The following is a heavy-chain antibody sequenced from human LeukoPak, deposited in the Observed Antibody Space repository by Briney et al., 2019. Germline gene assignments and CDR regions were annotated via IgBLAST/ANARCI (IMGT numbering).Heavy chain of an antibody. CDR2: ISASGSST. V-gene: IGHV3-23*01. D-gene: IGHD2-2*01. CDR1: GFTFSSYA. CDR3: ATRNGVVPVEDY. J-gene: IGHJ4*02. Sequence: GGSLRLSCAASGFTFSSYAMSWVRQAPGKALEWVSAISASGSSTYYADSVKGQFIISRDNSKNTLYLQMSSLRAEDTAVYYCATRNGVVPVEDYWGQGTLVTVSS.